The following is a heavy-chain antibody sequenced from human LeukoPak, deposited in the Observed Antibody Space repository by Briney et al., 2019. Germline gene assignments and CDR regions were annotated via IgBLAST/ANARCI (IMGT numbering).Heavy chain of an antibody. D-gene: IGHD5-18*01. CDR3: AKRIQSAMAMGY. CDR2: ISGSGGST. Sequence: GGSLRLSCAASGFTFSNYALSWVRQAPGKGLEWVSDISGSGGSTYYADSVKGRFTISRDNSKNTMYLQMNSLRAEDAAVYYCAKRIQSAMAMGYWGQGTLVTVSS. CDR1: GFTFSNYA. J-gene: IGHJ4*02. V-gene: IGHV3-23*01.